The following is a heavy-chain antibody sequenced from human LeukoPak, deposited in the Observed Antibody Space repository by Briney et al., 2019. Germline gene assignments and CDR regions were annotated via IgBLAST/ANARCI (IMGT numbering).Heavy chain of an antibody. CDR2: IKQDGSEK. V-gene: IGHV3-7*01. Sequence: GGSLRLSCAASVFTFSSYWMSWVRQAPGKGLEWVASIKQDGSEKYYVDSVKGRFTISRDNAKNSLYLQMNSLRAEDTALYYCARAPGEGWFDPWGQGTLVTVSS. CDR1: VFTFSSYW. D-gene: IGHD4-17*01. J-gene: IGHJ5*02. CDR3: ARAPGEGWFDP.